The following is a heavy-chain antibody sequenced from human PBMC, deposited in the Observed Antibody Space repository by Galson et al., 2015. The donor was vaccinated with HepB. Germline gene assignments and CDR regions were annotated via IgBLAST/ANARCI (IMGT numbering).Heavy chain of an antibody. J-gene: IGHJ6*02. D-gene: IGHD2-2*02. Sequence: QSGAEVKKPGESLKISCTGSGYSFTSYWIGWVRQMPGKGLEWMGIIYPGDSDTRYSPSFQGQVTISADKSISTAYLQWSSLKASDTAMYYCARFRYCSSTSCYIPYGMDVWGQGTTVTVSS. CDR2: IYPGDSDT. CDR3: ARFRYCSSTSCYIPYGMDV. CDR1: GYSFTSYW. V-gene: IGHV5-51*01.